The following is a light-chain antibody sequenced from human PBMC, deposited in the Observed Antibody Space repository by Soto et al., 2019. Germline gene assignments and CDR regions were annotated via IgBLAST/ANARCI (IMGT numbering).Light chain of an antibody. V-gene: IGKV3-11*01. CDR3: QQRSNWPPYT. CDR2: DAS. CDR1: QSVSSY. J-gene: IGKJ2*01. Sequence: EIVLTQSPATLSLSPGGRATLSCRASQSVSSYLAWFQQKPGQAPRLLIYDASNRATGIPARFSGSGSGTDFTLTISSLEPEDFAVYDCQQRSNWPPYTFGQGTKLEIK.